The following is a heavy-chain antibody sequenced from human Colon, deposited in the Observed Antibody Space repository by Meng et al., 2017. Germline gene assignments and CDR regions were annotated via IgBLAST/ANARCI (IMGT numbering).Heavy chain of an antibody. CDR1: GFTFSYFS. J-gene: IGHJ4*02. D-gene: IGHD6-19*01. CDR2: IHTTSAYI. Sequence: EVQLWESGGGVVRPGGSLSLACAASGFTFSYFSLNWVRQAPGKGLEWVSYIHTTSAYIYYSDSVKGRFTISRDNAKNSLYLQMNSLRAEDTAVYFCTRSHSSGWTNFDYWGQGTLVTVSS. CDR3: TRSHSSGWTNFDY. V-gene: IGHV3-21*01.